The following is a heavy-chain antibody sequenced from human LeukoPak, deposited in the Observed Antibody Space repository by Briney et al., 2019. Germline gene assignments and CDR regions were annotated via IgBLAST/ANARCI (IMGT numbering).Heavy chain of an antibody. CDR3: AKRRRDQLLLGDWCDP. CDR2: IYPGDSRT. V-gene: IGHV5-51*01. Sequence: GESLKISCKGSGFIFTEYWIGWVRQMPGKGLEWMGIIYPGDSRTLYSPSLQGQVTISADKSIYTVYLQWNSLKASDTAMYYCAKRRRDQLLLGDWCDPWGQGTLVTVSS. J-gene: IGHJ5*02. D-gene: IGHD2-2*01. CDR1: GFIFTEYW.